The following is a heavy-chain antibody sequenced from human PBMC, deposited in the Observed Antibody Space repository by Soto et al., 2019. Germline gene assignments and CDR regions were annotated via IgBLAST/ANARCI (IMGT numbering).Heavy chain of an antibody. D-gene: IGHD6-6*01. V-gene: IGHV4-34*01. Sequence: SETLSLTCAVYGGSLSDNYWSWIRQPPGKGLEWIGEINHSGSTNYNPSLKSRVTISVDTSKNQFSLKLSSVTAADTAVYYCARAGRSSSKTVFDYWGQGTLVTVSS. CDR3: ARAGRSSSKTVFDY. CDR1: GGSLSDNY. CDR2: INHSGST. J-gene: IGHJ4*02.